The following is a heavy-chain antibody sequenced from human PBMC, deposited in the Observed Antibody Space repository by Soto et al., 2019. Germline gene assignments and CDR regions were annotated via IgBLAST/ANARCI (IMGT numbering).Heavy chain of an antibody. Sequence: PGGSLKLSTAASGFTLNMYAMSWFRKEQGKGLEWVSGIGGSGATSFYADFVKGRFTISRDNSKNTLYLQMDSLRAEDTSIYYCARTITGYFWAGAYCGEGTLVSGSS. CDR1: GFTLNMYA. J-gene: IGHJ4*02. CDR3: ARTITGYFWAGAY. V-gene: IGHV3-23*01. D-gene: IGHD1-1*01. CDR2: IGGSGATS.